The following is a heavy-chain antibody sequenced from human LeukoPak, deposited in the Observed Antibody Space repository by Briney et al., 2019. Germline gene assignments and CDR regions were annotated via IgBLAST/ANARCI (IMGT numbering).Heavy chain of an antibody. CDR1: GFTFSSYS. CDR3: ARSDIVVVVAPVDY. CDR2: ISSSSSYI. D-gene: IGHD2-15*01. V-gene: IGHV3-21*01. J-gene: IGHJ4*02. Sequence: GGSLRLSCAASGFTFSSYSMIWVRQAPGKGLEWVSSISSSSSYIYYADSVKGRFTISRDNAKNSLYLQICSLRAEDTAVYYSARSDIVVVVAPVDYCGQGTLVSVSS.